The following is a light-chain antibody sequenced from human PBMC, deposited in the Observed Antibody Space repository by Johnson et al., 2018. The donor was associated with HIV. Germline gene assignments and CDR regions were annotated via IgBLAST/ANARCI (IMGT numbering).Light chain of an antibody. CDR3: GTWDSSLSAVV. V-gene: IGLV1-51*02. J-gene: IGLJ1*01. Sequence: QSVLTQPPSVSAAPGQKVTISCSGSSSNIGNNCVSWYQQLPGTAPKLLIYENNKRPSGIPDRFSGSKSGTSATLGITGLQTGDEADYYCGTWDSSLSAVVFGTGTKVTVL. CDR1: SSNIGNNC. CDR2: ENN.